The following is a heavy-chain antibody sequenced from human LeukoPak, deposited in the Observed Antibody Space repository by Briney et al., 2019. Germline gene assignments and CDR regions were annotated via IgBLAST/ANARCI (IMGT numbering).Heavy chain of an antibody. Sequence: SVKVSCKASGGTFSSYAISWVRQAPGQGLEWMGRIIPILGIANYAQKFQGRVTITADKSTSTAYMELSSLRSEDTAVYYCATDWREMATIAYWGQGTLVTVSS. D-gene: IGHD5-24*01. CDR1: GGTFSSYA. CDR2: IIPILGIA. CDR3: ATDWREMATIAY. J-gene: IGHJ4*02. V-gene: IGHV1-69*04.